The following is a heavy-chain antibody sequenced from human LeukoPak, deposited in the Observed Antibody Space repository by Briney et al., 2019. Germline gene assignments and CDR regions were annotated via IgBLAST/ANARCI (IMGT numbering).Heavy chain of an antibody. D-gene: IGHD2/OR15-2a*01. CDR1: GFTFSSYA. CDR2: ISYDGSNK. J-gene: IGHJ4*02. CDR3: ARGLLTEYSDY. V-gene: IGHV3-30-3*01. Sequence: GRSLRLSCAASGFTFSSYAMHWVRQAPGKGLEWVAVISYDGSNKYYADSVKGRFIISRDNSKNTLYLQMNSLRAEDTAVYYCARGLLTEYSDYWGQGTLVTVSS.